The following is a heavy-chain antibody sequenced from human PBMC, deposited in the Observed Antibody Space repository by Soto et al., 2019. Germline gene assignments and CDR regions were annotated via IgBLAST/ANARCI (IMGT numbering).Heavy chain of an antibody. CDR3: AKDWGSGGRINWFDS. D-gene: IGHD2-15*01. CDR1: GFTLSSIG. V-gene: IGHV3-30*18. CDR2: ISHDGSEN. J-gene: IGHJ5*01. Sequence: QVQLVESGGGVVQPGGSLRLSCAASGFTLSSIGMHWVRQAPGKGLEWVSMISHDGSENHYGDPVKGRFTISRDSSKNTLYLQMNSLRAEDTAMYYCAKDWGSGGRINWFDSWGQGTLVTVSS.